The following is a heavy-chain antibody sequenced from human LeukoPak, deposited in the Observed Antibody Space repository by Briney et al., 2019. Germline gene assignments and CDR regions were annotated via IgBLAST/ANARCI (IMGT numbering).Heavy chain of an antibody. J-gene: IGHJ4*02. V-gene: IGHV1-8*03. CDR3: ARAPTPFYYDSSAYYSDF. CDR1: GYTFTNFD. D-gene: IGHD6-25*01. CDR2: MNPYTGKT. Sequence: ASVKVSCKTSGYTFTNFDINWVRQATGQGLEWLGWMNPYTGKTGYAQKFQGRVTFTGDTSIRTAYMEVSSLTSEDTAVYYCARAPTPFYYDSSAYYSDFWGQGTLVTVSS.